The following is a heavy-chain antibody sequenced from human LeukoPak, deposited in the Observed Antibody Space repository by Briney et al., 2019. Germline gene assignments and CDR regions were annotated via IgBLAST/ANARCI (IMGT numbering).Heavy chain of an antibody. V-gene: IGHV1-69*06. Sequence: SVKVSCKASGDTFTTYAIIWVRQAPGQGLEWMGGIIPMFGTPNYAQRLQGRVTITADKSTSTAYMELSSLRSEDTAVYYCARGGYSYGHVDFDIWGQGTMVTVSS. CDR1: GDTFTTYA. J-gene: IGHJ3*02. D-gene: IGHD5-18*01. CDR3: ARGGYSYGHVDFDI. CDR2: IIPMFGTP.